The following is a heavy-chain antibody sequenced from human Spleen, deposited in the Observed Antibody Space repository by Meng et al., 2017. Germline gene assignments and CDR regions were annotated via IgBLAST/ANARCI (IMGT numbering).Heavy chain of an antibody. J-gene: IGHJ3*02. Sequence: GGSLRLSCAASGFTFSSYSMNWVRQAPGKGLEWVSSISSSSSYIYYADSVKGRFTISRDNAKNSLYLQMNSLRAEDTAVYYCARAGSSSWYESGDAFDIWGQGTMVTVSS. CDR3: ARAGSSSWYESGDAFDI. CDR1: GFTFSSYS. D-gene: IGHD6-13*01. V-gene: IGHV3-21*01. CDR2: ISSSSSYI.